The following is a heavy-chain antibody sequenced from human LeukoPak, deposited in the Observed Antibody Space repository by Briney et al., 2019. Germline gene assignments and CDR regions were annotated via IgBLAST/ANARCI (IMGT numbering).Heavy chain of an antibody. V-gene: IGHV3-33*01. CDR2: IWYDGSNK. J-gene: IGHJ4*02. CDR1: GFTFSSYG. Sequence: GGSLRLSCAASGFTFSSYGMHWVRQAPGKGLEWVAVIWYDGSNKYYADSVKGRFTIPRDNSKNTLYLQMNSLRAEDTAVYYCAIYRGSFDYWGQGTLVTVSS. D-gene: IGHD3-16*01. CDR3: AIYRGSFDY.